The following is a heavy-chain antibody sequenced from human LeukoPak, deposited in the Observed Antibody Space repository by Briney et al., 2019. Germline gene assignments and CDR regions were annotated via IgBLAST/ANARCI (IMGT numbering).Heavy chain of an antibody. CDR2: LLYDGSNK. CDR1: GFTLSSYG. V-gene: IGHV3-30*19. CDR3: ARDKQRTYSSGWRRNWFDP. D-gene: IGHD6-19*01. J-gene: IGHJ5*02. Sequence: PGGSPRISSAASGFTLSSYGKQRGRPAPGKGRGWGAVLLYDGSNKYYADSVKGRFTISRDNSKNTLYLQMNSLRAEDTAVYYCARDKQRTYSSGWRRNWFDPWGQGTLVTVSS.